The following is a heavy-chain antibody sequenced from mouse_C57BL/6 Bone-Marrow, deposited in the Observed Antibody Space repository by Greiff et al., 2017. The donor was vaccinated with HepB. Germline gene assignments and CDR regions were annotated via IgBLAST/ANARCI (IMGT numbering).Heavy chain of an antibody. V-gene: IGHV1-59*01. CDR3: ARFGYCGPYWYFDV. CDR1: GYTFTSYW. Sequence: QVQLQQPGAELVRPGTSVKLSCKASGYTFTSYWMHWVKQRPGQGLEWIGVIDPSDSYTNYNQKFKGKATLTVDTSSSTAYMQLSSLTSEDSAVYYCARFGYCGPYWYFDVWGTGTTVTVSS. CDR2: IDPSDSYT. J-gene: IGHJ1*03.